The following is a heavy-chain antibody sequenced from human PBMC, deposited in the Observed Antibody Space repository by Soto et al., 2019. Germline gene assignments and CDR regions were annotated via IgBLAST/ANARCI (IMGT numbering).Heavy chain of an antibody. CDR2: ISYDGSNK. Sequence: GGSLRLSCAASGFTFSSYGMHWVRQAPGKGLEWVAVISYDGSNKYYADSVKGRFTISRDNSKNTLYLQMNSLRAEDTAVYYCAKERGYSYGMDFDYWGQGTLVTVSS. J-gene: IGHJ4*02. CDR3: AKERGYSYGMDFDY. CDR1: GFTFSSYG. V-gene: IGHV3-30*18. D-gene: IGHD5-18*01.